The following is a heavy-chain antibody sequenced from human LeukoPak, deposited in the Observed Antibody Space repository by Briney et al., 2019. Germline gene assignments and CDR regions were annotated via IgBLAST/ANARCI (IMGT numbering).Heavy chain of an antibody. D-gene: IGHD3-10*01. CDR3: AREYYYGSGRRFGP. CDR2: INPNSGGT. Sequence: GASVKVSCKASGYTFTGYYMHWVRQAPGQGLEWMGWINPNSGGTNYAQKFQGRVTMTRDTSISTAYMELSRLRSDDTAVYYCAREYYYGSGRRFGPWGQGTLVTVSS. J-gene: IGHJ5*02. CDR1: GYTFTGYY. V-gene: IGHV1-2*02.